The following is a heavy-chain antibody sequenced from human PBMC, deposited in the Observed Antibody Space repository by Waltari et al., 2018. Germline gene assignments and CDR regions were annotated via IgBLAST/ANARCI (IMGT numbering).Heavy chain of an antibody. CDR3: ATTQPNPVVLLRRNWFDP. D-gene: IGHD3-22*01. CDR1: GYTLTELS. J-gene: IGHJ5*02. Sequence: QVQLVQSGAEGKKPGASVKVYCKASGYTLTELSMHWGRQAPGKGLEWMGGFDPEDGETIYAQKFQGRVTMTEDTSTDTASMELSSLRSEDTAVYYCATTQPNPVVLLRRNWFDPWGQGTLVTVSS. V-gene: IGHV1-24*01. CDR2: FDPEDGET.